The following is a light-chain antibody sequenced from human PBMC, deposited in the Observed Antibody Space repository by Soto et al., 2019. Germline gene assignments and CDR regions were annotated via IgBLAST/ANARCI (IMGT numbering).Light chain of an antibody. J-gene: IGKJ4*01. CDR2: DAS. V-gene: IGKV1-39*01. Sequence: DIQMTQSPSSLSASVGDRVSITCRASRSVSRSLNWYQLKTGEAPKLLIYDASNLQSGVPSRFSGSESGTDFTLTISSLQPEDFATYHCQQFNTYPTFGGGTKVDIK. CDR3: QQFNTYPT. CDR1: RSVSRS.